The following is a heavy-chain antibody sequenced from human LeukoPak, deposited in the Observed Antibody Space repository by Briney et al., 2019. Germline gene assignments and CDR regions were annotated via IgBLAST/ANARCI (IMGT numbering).Heavy chain of an antibody. D-gene: IGHD4-17*01. CDR2: ISVYNGNT. Sequence: ASVKVSCKASGYTFTSYGISWVRHAPGQGLEWMGWISVYNGNTKYVQKFQGRVTMTRDTSTSTVYMELSSLRSEDTAVYYCARDLGTTVTTDPDAFDIWGQGTMVTVSS. CDR3: ARDLGTTVTTDPDAFDI. CDR1: GYTFTSYG. V-gene: IGHV1-18*01. J-gene: IGHJ3*02.